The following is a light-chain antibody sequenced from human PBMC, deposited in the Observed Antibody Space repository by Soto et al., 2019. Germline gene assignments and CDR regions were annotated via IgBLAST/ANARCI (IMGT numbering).Light chain of an antibody. CDR3: QKYNNWPLN. J-gene: IGKJ4*01. V-gene: IGKV3-15*01. CDR2: GAS. CDR1: QSVSSN. Sequence: IVMAQSPASLSFSPGEKATLFCSASQSVSSNLAWYQQKPGQAPRLLIYGASTRATGIPARFSGSGSGTEFTLTISSLQSEDFAVYYCQKYNNWPLNFGAGTKVDIK.